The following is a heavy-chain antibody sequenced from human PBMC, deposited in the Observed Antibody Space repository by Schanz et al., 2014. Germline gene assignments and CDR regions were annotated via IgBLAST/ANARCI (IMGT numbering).Heavy chain of an antibody. V-gene: IGHV1-46*01. Sequence: QVQLVQSWAEVKGPGASVKVSCKASGYTFTRYYMHWVRQAPGQGLEWMGIINPIGGSTTYAQKFRGAVTLTTDTSTDTAYLELASLRSEDAAVHYCARSRGFYDYWGQGTLVTVSS. D-gene: IGHD3-10*01. CDR2: INPIGGST. CDR3: ARSRGFYDY. CDR1: GYTFTRYY. J-gene: IGHJ4*02.